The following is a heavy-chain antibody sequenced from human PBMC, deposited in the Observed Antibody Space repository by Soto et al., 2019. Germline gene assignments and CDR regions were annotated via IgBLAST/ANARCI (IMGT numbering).Heavy chain of an antibody. CDR1: GFTFSSYW. Sequence: EVQLVESGGGLVQPGGSLRLSCAASGFTFSSYWMSWVRQAPRKGLEWVANIKQDGSEKYYVDSVKGRFTISRDNAKNSLYLQMNSLRAEDTAVYYCARDIKQLSSPYFDYWGQGTLVTVSS. V-gene: IGHV3-7*05. CDR2: IKQDGSEK. D-gene: IGHD6-13*01. CDR3: ARDIKQLSSPYFDY. J-gene: IGHJ4*02.